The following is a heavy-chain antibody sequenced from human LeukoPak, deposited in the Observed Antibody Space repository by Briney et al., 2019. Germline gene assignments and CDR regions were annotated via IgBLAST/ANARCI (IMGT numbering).Heavy chain of an antibody. CDR3: ARDSAAMALLGMDV. CDR2: ISGSSSYI. V-gene: IGHV3-21*01. J-gene: IGHJ6*02. Sequence: GGSLRLSCAASGFIFSSYKMNWVRQAPGKGLEWVSSISGSSSYIYYADSVKGRFTISRDNAKNSLYLQMNSLRAEDTAVYYCARDSAAMALLGMDVWGQGTTVTVSS. CDR1: GFIFSSYK. D-gene: IGHD5-18*01.